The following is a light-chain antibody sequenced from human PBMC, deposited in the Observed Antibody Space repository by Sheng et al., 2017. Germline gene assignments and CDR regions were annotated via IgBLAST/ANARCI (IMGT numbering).Light chain of an antibody. CDR1: KLGAKS. CDR3: QAWDSSTVV. CDR2: QDH. J-gene: IGLJ2*01. V-gene: IGLV3-1*01. Sequence: SYELTQPPSMSVSPGQTASITCSGNKLGAKSVCWYQQKPGQSPVLVIYQDHKRPSGIPERFSGSNSGNTATLTISGTQTLDEAAYYCQAWDSSTVVFGGGTKLTVL.